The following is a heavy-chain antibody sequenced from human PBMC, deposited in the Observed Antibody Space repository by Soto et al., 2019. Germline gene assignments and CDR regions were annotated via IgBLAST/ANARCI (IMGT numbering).Heavy chain of an antibody. V-gene: IGHV1-69*01. CDR1: GGTFSTLA. D-gene: IGHD4-17*01. CDR2: IIPIFGRP. Sequence: QVQLVQSGTEVKKPGSSVKVSCKASGGTFSTLAVSWVRQAPGQGLEWMGGIIPIFGRPVYAQKFQCRVTITEVESTSIVYMELSILSSEDTVVYYCARAPYEDYAVPEPNYFDSWGQGTLVTVSS. J-gene: IGHJ4*02. CDR3: ARAPYEDYAVPEPNYFDS.